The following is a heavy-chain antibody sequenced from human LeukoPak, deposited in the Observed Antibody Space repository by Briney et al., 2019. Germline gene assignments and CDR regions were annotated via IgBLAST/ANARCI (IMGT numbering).Heavy chain of an antibody. Sequence: SETLSLTYTVSGYSISFGYYWGWIRQPPGKGLEWIGSIYHSGSTYYNPSLKSRVTMSADTSKNQFSLRLSSVTAADTAVYYCAKSSGSLFDPWGQGTLVTVSS. D-gene: IGHD3-10*01. CDR2: IYHSGST. CDR1: GYSISFGYY. J-gene: IGHJ5*02. V-gene: IGHV4-38-2*02. CDR3: AKSSGSLFDP.